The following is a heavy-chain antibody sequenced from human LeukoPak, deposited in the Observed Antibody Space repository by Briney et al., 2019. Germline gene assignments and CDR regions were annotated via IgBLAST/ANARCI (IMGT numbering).Heavy chain of an antibody. CDR2: ISGSGGST. J-gene: IGHJ4*02. D-gene: IGHD3-22*01. V-gene: IGHV3-23*01. Sequence: GGSLRLSCAASGFTFSSYAMSWVRQAPGKGLEWVSAISGSGGSTYYADSVKGRFTISRDNSKNTLYLQMNSLRAEDTAVYYCAKEGAGYYYDSSGYPGYWGQGTLVTVSS. CDR3: AKEGAGYYYDSSGYPGY. CDR1: GFTFSSYA.